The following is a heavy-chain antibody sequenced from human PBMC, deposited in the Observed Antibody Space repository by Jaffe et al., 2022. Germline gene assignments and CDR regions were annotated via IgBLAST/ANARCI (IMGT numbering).Heavy chain of an antibody. J-gene: IGHJ3*02. CDR2: IYTSGST. V-gene: IGHV4-61*02. Sequence: QVQLQESGPGLVKPSQTLSLTCTVSGGSISSGSYYWSWIRQPAGKGLEWIGRIYTSGSTNYNPSLKSRVTISVDTSKNQFSLKLSSVTAADTAVYYCARDHTPLTYYYDSSGYSDAFDIWGQGTMVTVSS. D-gene: IGHD3-22*01. CDR1: GGSISSGSYY. CDR3: ARDHTPLTYYYDSSGYSDAFDI.